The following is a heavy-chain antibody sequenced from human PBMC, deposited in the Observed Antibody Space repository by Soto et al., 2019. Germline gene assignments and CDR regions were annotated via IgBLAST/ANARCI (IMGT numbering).Heavy chain of an antibody. CDR3: ARGQASGWPGGEYFQH. D-gene: IGHD6-19*01. CDR2: INPSGGST. CDR1: GYTFTSYY. Sequence: VASVKVSCKASGYTFTSYYMHWVRQAPGQGLEWMGIINPSGGSTSYAQKFQGRVTMTRDTSTSTVYMELSSLRSEDTAVYYCARGQASGWPGGEYFQHWGQGTLVTVSS. V-gene: IGHV1-46*01. J-gene: IGHJ1*01.